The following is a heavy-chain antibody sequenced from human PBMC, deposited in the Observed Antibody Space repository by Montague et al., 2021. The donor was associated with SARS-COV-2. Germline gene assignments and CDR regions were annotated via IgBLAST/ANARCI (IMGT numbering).Heavy chain of an antibody. CDR2: IYYSGST. CDR1: GGSISSYY. Sequence: SETLSLTPTVSGGSISSYYWSWIRQPPGKGLEWIGYIYYSGSTNXNPSLKSRVTISLDTSKNQFSLKLNSVTAADTAVYYCARGSYDPDAFDIWGQGTMVTVSS. V-gene: IGHV4-59*01. CDR3: ARGSYDPDAFDI. J-gene: IGHJ3*02. D-gene: IGHD5-12*01.